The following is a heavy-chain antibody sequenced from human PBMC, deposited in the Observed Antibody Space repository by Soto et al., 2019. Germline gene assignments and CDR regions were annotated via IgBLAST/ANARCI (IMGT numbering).Heavy chain of an antibody. V-gene: IGHV1-58*01. CDR1: GFTFSSSA. CDR2: IVVGSGNT. Sequence: ASVKVSCKASGFTFSSSAVQWVRQARGQRLEWIGWIVVGSGNTNYAQKFHKRVTITRDMSTSTAYMELSSLRSEDTAVYYCAADNERDYGATAGWGQGTLVTVSS. D-gene: IGHD3-16*01. CDR3: AADNERDYGATAG. J-gene: IGHJ4*02.